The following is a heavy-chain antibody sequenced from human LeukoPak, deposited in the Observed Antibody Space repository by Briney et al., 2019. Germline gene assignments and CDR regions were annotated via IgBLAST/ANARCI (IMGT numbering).Heavy chain of an antibody. D-gene: IGHD6-19*01. CDR1: GYTFTGYY. CDR2: INPNSGGT. CDR3: ARDKSLAVAGIFDY. J-gene: IGHJ4*02. V-gene: IGHV1-2*02. Sequence: GASVKVSCKASGYTFTGYYMHWVRQAPGQGLEWMGWINPNSGGTNYAQKLQGRVTMTTDTSTSTAYMELRSLRSDDTAVYYCARDKSLAVAGIFDYWGQGTLVTVSS.